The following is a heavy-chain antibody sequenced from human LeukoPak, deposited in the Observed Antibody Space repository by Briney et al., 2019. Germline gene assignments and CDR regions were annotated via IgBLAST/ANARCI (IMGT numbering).Heavy chain of an antibody. CDR2: INSDGSDT. CDR3: ARGGTTVTAVIDY. Sequence: GGSLRLSCSASGFTFSNYWMHWVRQAPGKGLVWVSRINSDGSDTSYADSVKGPFTISRDNAKNTLYLEMNSLTVEDTAVYYCARGGTTVTAVIDYWGQGTLVTVSS. J-gene: IGHJ4*02. CDR1: GFTFSNYW. D-gene: IGHD4-17*01. V-gene: IGHV3-74*01.